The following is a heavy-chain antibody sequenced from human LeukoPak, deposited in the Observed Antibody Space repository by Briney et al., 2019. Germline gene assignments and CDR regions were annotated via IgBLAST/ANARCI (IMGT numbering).Heavy chain of an antibody. CDR3: ARESRGSGSYYGP. CDR2: INHSGST. Sequence: SETLSLTCAVYGGSFSGYYWSWIRQPPGKGLEWIGEINHSGSTNYNPSLKSRVTISVDTSKNQFSLKLSSVTAADTAVYHCARESRGSGSYYGPWGQGTLVTVSS. CDR1: GGSFSGYY. D-gene: IGHD3-10*01. V-gene: IGHV4-34*01. J-gene: IGHJ5*02.